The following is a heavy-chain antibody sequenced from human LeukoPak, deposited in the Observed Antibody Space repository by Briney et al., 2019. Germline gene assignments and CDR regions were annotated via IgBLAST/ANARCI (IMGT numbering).Heavy chain of an antibody. CDR1: GLTFTTYW. D-gene: IGHD1-26*01. V-gene: IGHV3-7*01. Sequence: PGRSLRLSCAASGLTFTTYWMTWVRQAPGRGLEWVANIKEDGSAKYYVDSVKGRFTISRDNAKKSLFLQMNSLRVEDTAVYYCARGGAHFEYWGQGTLVTVSS. CDR3: ARGGAHFEY. J-gene: IGHJ4*02. CDR2: IKEDGSAK.